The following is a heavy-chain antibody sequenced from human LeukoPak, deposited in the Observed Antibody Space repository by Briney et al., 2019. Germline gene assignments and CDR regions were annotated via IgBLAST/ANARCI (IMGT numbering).Heavy chain of an antibody. J-gene: IGHJ4*02. D-gene: IGHD3-22*01. CDR2: ISSSGSTI. Sequence: PGGSLRLSCAASGFTFSSYEMNWVRQAPGKGLEWVSCISSSGSTIYYADSVKGRFTISRDNAKNSLYLQMNSLRAEDTAVYYCARGVVAVLYYWGQGTLVTVSS. CDR1: GFTFSSYE. CDR3: ARGVVAVLYY. V-gene: IGHV3-48*03.